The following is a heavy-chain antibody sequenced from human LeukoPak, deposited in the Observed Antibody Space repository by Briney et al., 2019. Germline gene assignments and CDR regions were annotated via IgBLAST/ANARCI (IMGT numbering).Heavy chain of an antibody. CDR1: GCTFSSYE. CDR3: ATVSRVVVTAIPYSDY. J-gene: IGHJ4*02. V-gene: IGHV3-48*03. Sequence: GGSLRLSCAASGCTFSSYEMNWVRQAPGKGREWVSYVNNIGDTIYYADSVKGRFTISRDNAKNSLYLQMNSLRAEDTAVYYCATVSRVVVTAIPYSDYWGQGTLVTVSS. CDR2: VNNIGDTI. D-gene: IGHD2-21*02.